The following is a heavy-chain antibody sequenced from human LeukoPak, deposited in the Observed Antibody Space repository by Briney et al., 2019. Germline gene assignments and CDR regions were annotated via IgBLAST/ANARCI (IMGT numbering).Heavy chain of an antibody. D-gene: IGHD2-2*01. CDR2: INPNSGGT. CDR3: ARLVSTSLFLPQALGWFDP. Sequence: ASVKVSCKSSGYTFSDYYMHWVRQAPGQGLEWMGWINPNSGGTNYAQKFQGRVTMTRDTSISTAYMELSRLRSDDTAVYYCARLVSTSLFLPQALGWFDPWGQGTLVTVSS. V-gene: IGHV1-2*02. CDR1: GYTFSDYY. J-gene: IGHJ5*02.